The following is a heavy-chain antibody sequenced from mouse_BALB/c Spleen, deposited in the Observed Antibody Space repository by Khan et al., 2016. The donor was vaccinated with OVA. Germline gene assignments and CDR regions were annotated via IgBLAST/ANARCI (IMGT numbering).Heavy chain of an antibody. Sequence: VQLQQSGAELVRPGALVKLSCKSSGFNIKDYYMHWVKQRPEQGLEWIGWIDPENGETVYDPKFQGKASITADTSSNTAYLHLSSLTSEDTAVYYCARSGYCAWFAYWGQGTLVTVSA. CDR1: GFNIKDYY. CDR2: IDPENGET. J-gene: IGHJ3*01. CDR3: ARSGYCAWFAY. V-gene: IGHV14-1*02.